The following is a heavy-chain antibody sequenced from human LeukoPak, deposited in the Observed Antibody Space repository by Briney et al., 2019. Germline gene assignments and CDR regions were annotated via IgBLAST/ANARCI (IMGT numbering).Heavy chain of an antibody. J-gene: IGHJ4*02. V-gene: IGHV4-4*02. CDR1: GVSISSGYW. CDR2: IIDSGST. CDR3: ATYGPTSGGYTFEY. Sequence: ASETLSLTCAVSGVSISSGYWWSWVRQPPMKGLEWIGEIIDSGSTNYNPFLKGRITISLDKTKNQFSLNVNSVTAADTAVYYCATYGPTSGGYTFEYWGQGILVTVSS. D-gene: IGHD2-15*01.